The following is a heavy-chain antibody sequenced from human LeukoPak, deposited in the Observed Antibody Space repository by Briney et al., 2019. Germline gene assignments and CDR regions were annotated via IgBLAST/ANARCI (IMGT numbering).Heavy chain of an antibody. J-gene: IGHJ4*02. CDR3: ARGYGSGSYNNFNH. D-gene: IGHD3-10*01. CDR2: IHYTGST. Sequence: SETLSLTCTVSDDSISSSSYYWSWIRQPPGKGLEWIGYIHYTGSTDYNPSLNSRLTMSVDTSKNQFSLNLSSVTAADTAVYYCARGYGSGSYNNFNHWGQGILVTVSS. V-gene: IGHV4-61*01. CDR1: DDSISSSSYY.